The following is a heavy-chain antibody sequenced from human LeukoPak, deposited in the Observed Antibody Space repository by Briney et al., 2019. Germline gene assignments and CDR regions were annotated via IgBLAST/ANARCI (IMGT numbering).Heavy chain of an antibody. CDR3: ARDYSSHLRYFQH. J-gene: IGHJ1*01. D-gene: IGHD6-13*01. Sequence: SQTLSLTCTVSGGSFSSGYYYWIWIRQHPGKGLEWIGYMYYSGSTYYNPSLKSRVAISVDTSKNKFSLKLDSVTAADTAVYYCARDYSSHLRYFQHWGLGTLVTVSS. CDR1: GGSFSSGYYY. V-gene: IGHV4-31*03. CDR2: MYYSGST.